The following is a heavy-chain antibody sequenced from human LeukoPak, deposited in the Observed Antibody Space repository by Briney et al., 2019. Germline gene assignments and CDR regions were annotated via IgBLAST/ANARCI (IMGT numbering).Heavy chain of an antibody. CDR2: ISSSGDYI. V-gene: IGHV3-21*01. CDR1: GFTFTTYS. Sequence: GGSLRLSCAASGFTFTTYSFNWVRQAPGKGLEWVSSISSSGDYIYYADSLKGRFTMSRDNAKNFLYLQMNSLRAEDTALYYCTRDSDSSGWLDYYMDVWGKGTTV. CDR3: TRDSDSSGWLDYYMDV. J-gene: IGHJ6*03. D-gene: IGHD6-19*01.